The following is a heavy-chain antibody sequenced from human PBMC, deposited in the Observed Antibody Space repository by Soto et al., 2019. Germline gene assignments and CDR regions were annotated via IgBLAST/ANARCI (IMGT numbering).Heavy chain of an antibody. CDR1: GFSLSTSGVG. V-gene: IGHV2-5*02. D-gene: IGHD1-1*01. CDR3: AHSPWTGTKAYFDY. J-gene: IGHJ4*02. Sequence: QITLEESGPPRVKPTQSLALTCTFSGFSLSTSGVGVGWVRQPPGRALEWLALIYWDDDKRYSPSLQSRLTLTNDTSKSQVVPIMLNMGPSDTATYYGAHSPWTGTKAYFDYWGQGTLVTVSS. CDR2: IYWDDDK.